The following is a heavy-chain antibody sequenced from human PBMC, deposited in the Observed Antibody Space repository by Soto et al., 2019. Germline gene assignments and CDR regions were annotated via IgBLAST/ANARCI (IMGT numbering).Heavy chain of an antibody. CDR2: IYYTGSA. D-gene: IGHD3-22*01. CDR1: GGSISSSDYY. CDR3: ANYYDSSGGYWYFDL. Sequence: SETLSLTCTVSGGSISSSDYYWSWIRQPPGKGLEWIGYIYYTGSAYYNPSLKSRVSISVDTSKNQFSLNLSSVTVADTAVYYCANYYDSSGGYWYFDLWGRGTLVTVSS. J-gene: IGHJ2*01. V-gene: IGHV4-30-4*01.